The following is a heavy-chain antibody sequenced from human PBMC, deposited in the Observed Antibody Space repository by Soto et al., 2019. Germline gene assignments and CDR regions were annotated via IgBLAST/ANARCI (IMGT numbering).Heavy chain of an antibody. D-gene: IGHD5-12*01. CDR2: ITDTGGRA. CDR1: GFTFSSYA. V-gene: IGHV3-64*01. J-gene: IGHJ3*01. Sequence: EVQLVESGGGLVQPGGSLRLSCAASGFTFSSYAMHWVRKAPGKGLEFVSAITDTGGRANYAHSVEGRFTISRDNSKDTLFLQMSSLRTDDTALYSGARVGGSSGYVHDGCDVWGQGTMVTVSS. CDR3: ARVGGSSGYVHDGCDV.